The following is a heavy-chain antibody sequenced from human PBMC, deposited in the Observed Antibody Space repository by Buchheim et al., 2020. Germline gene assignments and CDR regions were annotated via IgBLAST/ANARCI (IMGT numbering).Heavy chain of an antibody. V-gene: IGHV1-3*01. CDR3: ARERSGNYDN. J-gene: IGHJ4*02. CDR2: IVAVNGNR. CDR1: GFTFTSYA. D-gene: IGHD4-23*01. Sequence: QVQLVQSGAEVKKPGASLRISCETSGFTFTSYALHWVRQAPGQRLEWMGWIVAVNGNRKYSQKFQGRVTFTRNTSASTVYIDLSSLIPEDTAVYYCARERSGNYDNWGQGT.